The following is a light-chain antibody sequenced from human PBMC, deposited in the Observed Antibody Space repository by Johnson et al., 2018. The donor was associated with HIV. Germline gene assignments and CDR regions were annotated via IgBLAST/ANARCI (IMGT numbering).Light chain of an antibody. CDR3: GTWDSRLSIFV. J-gene: IGLJ1*01. CDR1: SSNIGNNY. Sequence: QSVLTQPPSVSAAPGQKVTISCSGSSSNIGNNYVSWYQQVPGTAPKLLIYDIDKRPSGIPDRFSGSESGTSATLGISGLQTGDEADYFCGTWDSRLSIFVFGTGTKITV. V-gene: IGLV1-51*01. CDR2: DID.